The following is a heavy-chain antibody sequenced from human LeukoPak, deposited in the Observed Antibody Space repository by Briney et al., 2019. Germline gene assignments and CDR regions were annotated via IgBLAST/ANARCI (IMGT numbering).Heavy chain of an antibody. CDR1: GFTFSSYE. CDR2: ISSGSTI. V-gene: IGHV3-48*03. J-gene: IGHJ4*02. D-gene: IGHD2-21*01. Sequence: GGSLRLSCAASGFTFSSYEMNWVRQAPGKGLEWVSYISSGSTIYYADSVKGRFTISRDNAKNSLYLQMNSLRAEDTAVYYCARVARGGYWGQGTLVTVSS. CDR3: ARVARGGY.